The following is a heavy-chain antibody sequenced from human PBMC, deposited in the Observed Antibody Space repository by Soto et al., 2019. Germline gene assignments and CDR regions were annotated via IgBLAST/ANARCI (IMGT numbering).Heavy chain of an antibody. J-gene: IGHJ3*02. CDR1: GFTFSNAW. Sequence: GGSLRLSCAASGFTFSNAWMSWVRQAPGKGLEWVGRIKSKTDGGTTDYAAPVKGRFTISRDDSKNTLYLQMNSLKTEDTAVYYCTTGLVVAALASDAFDIWGQGTMVTVSS. CDR3: TTGLVVAALASDAFDI. V-gene: IGHV3-15*01. CDR2: IKSKTDGGTT. D-gene: IGHD2-15*01.